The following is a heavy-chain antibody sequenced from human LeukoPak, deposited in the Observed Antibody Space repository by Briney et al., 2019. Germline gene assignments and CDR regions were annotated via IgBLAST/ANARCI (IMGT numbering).Heavy chain of an antibody. CDR1: GGSISXXX. CDR3: ARVGEWNDLVY. D-gene: IGHD1-1*01. J-gene: IGHJ4*02. CDR2: IHYSGGT. V-gene: IGHV4-59*12. Sequence: SETLSLTXTVSGGSISXXXXXXIXQAPGKGLEWIGXIHYSGGTNXXPSLXXRATXXXXTSKNQFSLKLTSVTGADTAIYYCARVGEWNDLVYWGQGTLVTVSS.